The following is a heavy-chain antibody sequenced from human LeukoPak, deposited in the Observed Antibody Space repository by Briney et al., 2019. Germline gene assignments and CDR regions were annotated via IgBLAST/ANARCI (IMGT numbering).Heavy chain of an antibody. CDR1: GFTFSSYA. D-gene: IGHD6-19*01. Sequence: GGSLRLSRAASGFTFSSYAMHWVRQAPGKGLEYVSAISSSGGSTYYADSVKGRFTISRDNSKNTLYLQMGSLRAEDMAVYYCAGSSGWYGAWFDPWGQGTLVTVSS. CDR2: ISSSGGST. V-gene: IGHV3-64*02. J-gene: IGHJ5*02. CDR3: AGSSGWYGAWFDP.